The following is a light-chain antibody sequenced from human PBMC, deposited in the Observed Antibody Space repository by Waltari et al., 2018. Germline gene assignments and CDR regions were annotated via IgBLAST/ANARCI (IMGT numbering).Light chain of an antibody. CDR1: QSVSTF. Sequence: EIVFTQSPATLSLAPGERATLSCKANQSVSTFLGWYQQKPRQAPRLLIYHVSTRATGIPARFSGSGSGTDFTLTISSLAPEDFAVYYCQQRANWPPLTFGGGTKVEI. CDR2: HVS. J-gene: IGKJ4*01. V-gene: IGKV3-11*01. CDR3: QQRANWPPLT.